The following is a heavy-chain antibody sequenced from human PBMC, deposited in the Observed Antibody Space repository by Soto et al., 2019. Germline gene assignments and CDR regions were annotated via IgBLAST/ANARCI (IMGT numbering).Heavy chain of an antibody. D-gene: IGHD5-12*01. J-gene: IGHJ3*02. CDR1: GYTFTSYD. V-gene: IGHV1-8*01. Sequence: QVQLVQSGAEVKKPGASVKVSCKASGYTFTSYDINWVRQATGQGLEWMGWMNPNSGNTGYAQKFQGRVTMTRNTSISTAYMGLSSLRSEDTAVYYCARGRDGYNYGGDAFDIWGQGTMVTVSS. CDR3: ARGRDGYNYGGDAFDI. CDR2: MNPNSGNT.